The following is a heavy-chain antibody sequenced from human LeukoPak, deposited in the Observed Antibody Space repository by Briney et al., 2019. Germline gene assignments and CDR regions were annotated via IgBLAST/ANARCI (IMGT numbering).Heavy chain of an antibody. CDR1: GGSISSYF. CDR3: ARTPTRGGFDS. Sequence: PSETLSLTCTVSGGSISSYFWSWIRQPPGKGLEWIGYIYYSGNTNYNPSLKSRVIISVDTSKNQFSLKLSSVTAADTAVYYCARTPTRGGFDSWGQGTLVTVSS. D-gene: IGHD2-15*01. J-gene: IGHJ4*02. CDR2: IYYSGNT. V-gene: IGHV4-59*01.